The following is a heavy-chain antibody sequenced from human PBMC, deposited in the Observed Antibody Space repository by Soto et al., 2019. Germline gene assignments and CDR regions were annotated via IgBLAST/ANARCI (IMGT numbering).Heavy chain of an antibody. J-gene: IGHJ4*02. CDR2: IIPIFGTA. CDR3: ASRSTVTTAFFY. CDR1: GGTFSGDA. V-gene: IGHV1-69*13. D-gene: IGHD4-17*01. Sequence: ASVKGSCKASGGTFSGDAIGWVRQAPGQGLEWMGGIIPIFGTANYAQKFQGRVTITADESTSTAYMELSSLRSEDTAVYYCASRSTVTTAFFYWGQGTLVTVSS.